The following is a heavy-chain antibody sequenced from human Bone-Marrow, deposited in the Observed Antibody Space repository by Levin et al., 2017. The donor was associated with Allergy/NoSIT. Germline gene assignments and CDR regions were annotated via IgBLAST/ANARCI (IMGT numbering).Heavy chain of an antibody. CDR3: VRDQHWFFDL. CDR2: ISLSGSPI. J-gene: IGHJ2*01. Sequence: GGSLRLSCAASGFSFKTYTMNWVRQAPGKGLEWLSYISLSGSPIYYADSVKGRFTISRDNDRKSLYLQMNSLRADDTAVYYCVRDQHWFFDLWGRGTPVTVSS. V-gene: IGHV3-48*01. CDR1: GFSFKTYT.